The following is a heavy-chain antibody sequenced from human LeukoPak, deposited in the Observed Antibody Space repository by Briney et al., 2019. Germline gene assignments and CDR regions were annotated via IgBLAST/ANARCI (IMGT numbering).Heavy chain of an antibody. J-gene: IGHJ4*02. CDR1: GVSFSTYY. Sequence: SETLSLTCDVSGVSFSTYYWSWIRQSPEKGLEWIGEVNHSGYTNYNPSLKGRVTISVDTSKNQFSLKLSSVTAADTAVYYCARQLYGSDYWGQGTLVTFSS. V-gene: IGHV4-34*01. CDR3: ARQLYGSDY. D-gene: IGHD4-17*01. CDR2: VNHSGYT.